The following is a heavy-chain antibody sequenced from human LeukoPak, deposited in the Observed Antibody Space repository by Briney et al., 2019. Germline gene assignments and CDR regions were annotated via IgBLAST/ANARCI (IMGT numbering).Heavy chain of an antibody. V-gene: IGHV3-20*04. CDR3: ARKGYYGSGTYLDY. CDR2: INWNGDRT. Sequence: PGGSLRLSCAASGFTFDDYGMSWVRQAPGKGLEWVSGINWNGDRTGYADSVRGRFTISRDNAKNSLYLQMNSLRAEDTALYCCARKGYYGSGTYLDYWGQGTLVTVSS. J-gene: IGHJ4*02. CDR1: GFTFDDYG. D-gene: IGHD3-10*01.